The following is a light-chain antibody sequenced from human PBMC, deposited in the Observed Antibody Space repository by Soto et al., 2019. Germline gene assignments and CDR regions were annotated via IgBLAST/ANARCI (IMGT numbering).Light chain of an antibody. CDR2: DVS. V-gene: IGLV2-14*01. Sequence: QSVLTQPASVPGSPGQSITISCTGTSSDVGGYNYVSWYQQHPGKAPKLMIYDVSNRPSGVSNRFSGSKSGNTASLTISGLQAEDEADYYCSSYTSSSTLDFGTGTKVT. J-gene: IGLJ1*01. CDR3: SSYTSSSTLD. CDR1: SSDVGGYNY.